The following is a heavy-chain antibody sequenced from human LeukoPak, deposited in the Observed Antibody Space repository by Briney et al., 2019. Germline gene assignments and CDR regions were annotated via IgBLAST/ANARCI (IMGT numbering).Heavy chain of an antibody. CDR1: GGSISSGSYY. J-gene: IGHJ6*02. V-gene: IGHV4-61*02. Sequence: PSQTLSLTCTVSGGSISSGSYYWSWIRQPAGKGLEWIGRIYTSGSTNYNPSLKSRVTISVDTSKNQFSLKLSSVTAADTAVYYCARDLGDDSDYYYCGMDVWGQGTTVTVSS. CDR3: ARDLGDDSDYYYCGMDV. D-gene: IGHD3-10*01. CDR2: IYTSGST.